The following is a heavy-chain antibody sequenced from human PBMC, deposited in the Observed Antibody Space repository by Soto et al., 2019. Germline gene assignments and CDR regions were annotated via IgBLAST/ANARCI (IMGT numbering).Heavy chain of an antibody. D-gene: IGHD4-4*01. CDR2: ISSGSGTI. CDR1: GFTFRDFD. J-gene: IGHJ6*02. Sequence: GGSLRLSCTASGFTFRDFDMYWVRQAPGKGLEWLSYISSGSGTIYNADSVKGRFTISRDNAKNSLYLQMNSLRDEDTAVYYCARPEKTTAYYYYAMDVWGQGTTVTVSS. CDR3: ARPEKTTAYYYYAMDV. V-gene: IGHV3-48*02.